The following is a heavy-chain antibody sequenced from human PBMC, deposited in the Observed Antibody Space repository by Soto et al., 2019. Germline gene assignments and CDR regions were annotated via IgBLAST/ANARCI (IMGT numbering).Heavy chain of an antibody. V-gene: IGHV3-23*01. CDR3: AKDTEYPYYYDSSGYYPLFDY. Sequence: PGGSLRLSCAASGFTFSSDAMSWVRQGPGKGLEWVSASSGSGGSTYYADSVKGRFTISRDNSKNTLYLQMNSLRAENTAVYYCAKDTEYPYYYDSSGYYPLFDYWGQGTLVTVSS. CDR2: SSGSGGST. CDR1: GFTFSSDA. J-gene: IGHJ4*02. D-gene: IGHD3-22*01.